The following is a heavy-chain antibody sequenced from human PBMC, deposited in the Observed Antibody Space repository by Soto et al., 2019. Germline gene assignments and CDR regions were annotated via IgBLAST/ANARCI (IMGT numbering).Heavy chain of an antibody. CDR1: GGSISSSSYY. V-gene: IGHV4-39*01. D-gene: IGHD3-3*01. CDR2: IYYSGST. Sequence: SETLSLTCTVSGGSISSSSYYWGWIRQPPGKGLEWIGSIYYSGSTYYNPSLKSRVTISLDTSKNQFSLKLSSVTAADTAVYYCARRYDFWSGYSFDYWGQGTLVTVSS. CDR3: ARRYDFWSGYSFDY. J-gene: IGHJ4*02.